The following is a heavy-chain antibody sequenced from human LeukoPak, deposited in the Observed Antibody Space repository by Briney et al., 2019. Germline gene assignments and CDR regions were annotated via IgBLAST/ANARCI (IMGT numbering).Heavy chain of an antibody. CDR2: IKQDRSEK. CDR1: GFTFSSYS. J-gene: IGHJ4*02. Sequence: GGSLRLSCAASGFTFSSYSMSWVRQAPGKGLEWVANIKQDRSEKYYVDSVKGRFTISRDNAKNSLYLQMNSLRAEDTAVYYCARAAGTGGFDYWGQGTLVTVSS. D-gene: IGHD6-13*01. V-gene: IGHV3-7*01. CDR3: ARAAGTGGFDY.